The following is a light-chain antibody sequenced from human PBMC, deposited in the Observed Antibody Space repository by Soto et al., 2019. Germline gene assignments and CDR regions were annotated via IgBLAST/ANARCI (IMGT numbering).Light chain of an antibody. V-gene: IGKV1-5*01. J-gene: IGKJ2*02. CDR2: DAY. CDR3: QQYNSYGT. CDR1: QSISSW. Sequence: DIQMTQSPSTLSASVGDRVTITCRASQSISSWLAWYQQKPGKVPKLLIYDAYSLESGVPSRFSGSGSGTEFTLTISSLQPDDFATYYCQQYNSYGTFGQGTKLELK.